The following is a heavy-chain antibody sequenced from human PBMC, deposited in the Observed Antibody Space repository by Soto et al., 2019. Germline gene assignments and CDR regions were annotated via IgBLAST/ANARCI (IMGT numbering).Heavy chain of an antibody. CDR3: ARDGPGIAAAGTRGYFDL. CDR2: IYYSGST. V-gene: IGHV4-31*03. D-gene: IGHD6-13*01. J-gene: IGHJ2*01. Sequence: QVQLQESGPGLVKPSQTLSLTCTVSGGSISSGGYYWSWIRQHPGKGLEWIGYIYYSGSTYYNPSIKSRVTISVDTSKNQFSLKLSSVTAADTAVYYCARDGPGIAAAGTRGYFDLWGRGTLVTVSS. CDR1: GGSISSGGYY.